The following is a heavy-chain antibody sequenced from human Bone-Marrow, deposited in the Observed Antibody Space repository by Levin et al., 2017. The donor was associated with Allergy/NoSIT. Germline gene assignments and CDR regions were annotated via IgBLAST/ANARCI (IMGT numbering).Heavy chain of an antibody. Sequence: PSETLSLTCAVSGGAFSGYFWTWIRQSPGKGLEWIGEINHSGTTTNNPSLKSRVTLSVDTSNNQFSLKLTSVTAADTAVYYCAGRFCSSTSCYFDYWGQGTLVTVSP. CDR1: GGAFSGYF. CDR2: INHSGTT. D-gene: IGHD2-2*01. CDR3: AGRFCSSTSCYFDY. J-gene: IGHJ4*02. V-gene: IGHV4-34*01.